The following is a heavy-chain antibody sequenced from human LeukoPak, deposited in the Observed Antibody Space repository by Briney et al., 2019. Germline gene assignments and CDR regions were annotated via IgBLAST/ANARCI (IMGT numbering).Heavy chain of an antibody. D-gene: IGHD6-13*01. V-gene: IGHV4-39*01. CDR3: VRRSAVDGTWYYFDH. CDR1: GGSINTGGYY. J-gene: IGHJ4*02. Sequence: NPSETLSLTCSVTGGSINTGGYYWGWIRQPPEKGLEWIGNIDYRGSTYYNPSLSSRLTMSVDTSNNQFSLKLTSVTAADSGVYYCVRRSAVDGTWYYFDHWGRGTLLTVSS. CDR2: IDYRGST.